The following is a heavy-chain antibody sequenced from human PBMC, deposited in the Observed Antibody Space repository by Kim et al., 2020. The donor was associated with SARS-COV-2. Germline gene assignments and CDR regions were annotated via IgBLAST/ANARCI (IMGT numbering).Heavy chain of an antibody. CDR3: AKALYCSSTSCYNPPEFDP. Sequence: GRFTISRDNSKNTLYLQMNSLRAEDTAVYYCAKALYCSSTSCYNPPEFDPWGQGTLVTVSS. J-gene: IGHJ5*02. D-gene: IGHD2-2*02. V-gene: IGHV3-23*01.